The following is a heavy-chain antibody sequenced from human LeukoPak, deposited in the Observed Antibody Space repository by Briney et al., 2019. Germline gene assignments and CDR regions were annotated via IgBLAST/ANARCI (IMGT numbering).Heavy chain of an antibody. D-gene: IGHD6-13*01. Sequence: GGSLRLSCAASGFTFSIYWMHWVRQAPGKGLEWVSLISGDGGSTYYADSVKGRFTISRDNSKKSLYPQMNSLRTEDTALYYCASLPAAGTLDYWGQGTLVTVSS. CDR1: GFTFSIYW. J-gene: IGHJ4*02. CDR2: ISGDGGST. CDR3: ASLPAAGTLDY. V-gene: IGHV3-43*02.